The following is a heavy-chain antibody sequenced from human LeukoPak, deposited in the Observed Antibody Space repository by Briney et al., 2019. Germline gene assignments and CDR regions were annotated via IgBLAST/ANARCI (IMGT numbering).Heavy chain of an antibody. CDR1: GYTLTELS. CDR2: FDPEDGET. Sequence: GASVKVPCKVSGYTLTELSMHWVRQAPGKGLEWMGGFDPEDGETIYAQKFQGRVTMTEDTSTDTAYMELSSLRSEDTAVYYCATEYSGYDGGHAFDIWGQGTMVTVSS. J-gene: IGHJ3*02. D-gene: IGHD5-12*01. CDR3: ATEYSGYDGGHAFDI. V-gene: IGHV1-24*01.